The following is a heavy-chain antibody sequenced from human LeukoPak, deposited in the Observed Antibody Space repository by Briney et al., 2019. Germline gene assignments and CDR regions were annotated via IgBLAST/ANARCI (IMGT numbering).Heavy chain of an antibody. J-gene: IGHJ4*02. CDR3: TFGRGYCYESGGYYIPPKGDY. D-gene: IGHD3-10*01. V-gene: IGHV3-74*01. Sequence: QPGGSLRLSCVASGFNFSSYWMHWVRQAPGKGLVWVSRINSDGSSTGYADSVKGRFTIFRDNAKNTLYLQMNSLSAEDTAVYYCTFGRGYCYESGGYYIPPKGDYWGQGVLVTVSS. CDR2: INSDGSST. CDR1: GFNFSSYW.